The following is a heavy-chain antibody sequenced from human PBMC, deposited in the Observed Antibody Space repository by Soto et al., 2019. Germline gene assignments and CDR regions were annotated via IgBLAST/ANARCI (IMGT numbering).Heavy chain of an antibody. CDR3: ARSSRAARPHYLYYYMAV. V-gene: IGHV3-33*01. CDR1: GFTFSSYG. CDR2: IWYDGSNK. Sequence: GSLRLSCAASGFTFSSYGMHWVRQAPGKGLEWVAVIWYDGSNKYYADSVKGRFTISRDNSKNTLYLQMNSLRAEDTAVYYCARSSRAARPHYLYYYMAVWGKGTTVTV. D-gene: IGHD6-6*01. J-gene: IGHJ6*03.